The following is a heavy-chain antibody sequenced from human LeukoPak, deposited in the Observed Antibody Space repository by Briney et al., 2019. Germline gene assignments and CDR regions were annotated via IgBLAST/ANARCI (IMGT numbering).Heavy chain of an antibody. V-gene: IGHV1-18*01. Sequence: RASVKVSCKASGYTFTSYGITWVRQAPDKGLEWMAWISGNNGSTNYAQKLKGGVTITTDTSTSTAYMELRSLRSDKTGVYYSARKGGIAALLVGWFFPWGAGTLGTVSS. CDR3: ARKGGIAALLVGWFFP. CDR1: GYTFTSYG. CDR2: ISGNNGST. D-gene: IGHD6-13*01. J-gene: IGHJ5*02.